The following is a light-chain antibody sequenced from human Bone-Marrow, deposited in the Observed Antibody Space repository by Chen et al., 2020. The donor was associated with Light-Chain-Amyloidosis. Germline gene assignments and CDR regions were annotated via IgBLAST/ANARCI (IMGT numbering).Light chain of an antibody. CDR3: SSYTITNDLV. V-gene: IGLV2-14*01. CDR1: SSAIGGDNH. Sequence: QSALTQPASVSGSPGQSITISCTGTSSAIGGDNHVSWYQQHPDKAPKLMLYEVTNRPSWIPDRFSSSKSDNTASLTISGLPTEDEADYFCSSYTITNDLVFGSGTRVTVL. CDR2: EVT. J-gene: IGLJ1*01.